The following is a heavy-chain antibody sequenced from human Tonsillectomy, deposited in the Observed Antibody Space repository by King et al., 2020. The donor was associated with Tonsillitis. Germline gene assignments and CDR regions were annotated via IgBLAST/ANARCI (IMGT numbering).Heavy chain of an antibody. CDR1: GFTFSNHW. CDR3: AREPGSNGGNRAFDY. V-gene: IGHV3-7*01. CDR2: INQDVSET. J-gene: IGHJ4*02. D-gene: IGHD4-23*01. Sequence: VQLVESGGGLVQPGGSLRLSCEVSGFTFSNHWMSWVRQAPGKGLEWVANINQDVSETYYVDSVRGRFTISRDNAKNSVYLQMDSLRVEDTAVYYCAREPGSNGGNRAFDYWGQGTLITVSS.